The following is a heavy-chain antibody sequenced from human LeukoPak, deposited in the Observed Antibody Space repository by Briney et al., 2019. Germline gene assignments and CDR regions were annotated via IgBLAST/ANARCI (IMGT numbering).Heavy chain of an antibody. CDR2: ISTSGRAT. D-gene: IGHD5/OR15-5a*01. V-gene: IGHV3-23*01. Sequence: PGGSLRLSCAASGFAFSTYSMTWVRQAPEKVLQWVSTISTSGRATYYADSVEGRFTISRDNSKNTLYLQMNSLRADDTAVYYCAKARGSSVYEQFDYWGQGTQVTVSP. CDR3: AKARGSSVYEQFDY. CDR1: GFAFSTYS. J-gene: IGHJ4*02.